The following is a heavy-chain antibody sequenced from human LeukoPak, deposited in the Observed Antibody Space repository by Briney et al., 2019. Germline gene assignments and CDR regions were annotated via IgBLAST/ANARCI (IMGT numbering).Heavy chain of an antibody. D-gene: IGHD7-27*01. V-gene: IGHV4-34*01. CDR1: GGSFSGYY. J-gene: IGHJ4*02. Sequence: PSETLSLTCAVYGGSFSGYYWSCIRQPPGKGLEWIGEINHSGSTNYNPSLKSRVTISVDTSKHQFSLKLSSVPAADTAVYYCARGWVYWGQGTLVTVSS. CDR2: INHSGST. CDR3: ARGWVY.